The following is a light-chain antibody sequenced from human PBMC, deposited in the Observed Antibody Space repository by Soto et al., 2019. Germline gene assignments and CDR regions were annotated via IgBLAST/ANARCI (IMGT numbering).Light chain of an antibody. CDR2: AAS. J-gene: IGKJ3*01. Sequence: AIPMTQSPSSFSASTGDRVTITCRASQGISSYLAWYQQKPGKAPKLLIYAASTLQSGVPSRFGGSGSGTDFTLTISCLQSEDFAVYYGQQYGSSPFTFGPGTKVDIK. CDR1: QGISSY. V-gene: IGKV1-8*01. CDR3: QQYGSSPFT.